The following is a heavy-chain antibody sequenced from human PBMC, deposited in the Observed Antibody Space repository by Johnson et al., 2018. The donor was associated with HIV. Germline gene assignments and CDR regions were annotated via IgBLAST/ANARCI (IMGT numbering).Heavy chain of an antibody. CDR3: ARGAYSSSWHASDASDI. CDR1: GFTFDDYA. CDR2: ISWKSGSS. J-gene: IGHJ3*02. D-gene: IGHD6-13*01. Sequence: VQLVESGGGLVQPGRSLRLSCAASGFTFDDYAMHWVRQAPGKGLEWVSGISWKSGSSGYADSVKGRFSISRDNGKNSLYLQMNSLRAEDTALYYCARGAYSSSWHASDASDIWGQGTMV. V-gene: IGHV3-9*01.